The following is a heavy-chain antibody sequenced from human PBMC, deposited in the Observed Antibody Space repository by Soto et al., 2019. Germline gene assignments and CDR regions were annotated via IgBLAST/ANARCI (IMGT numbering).Heavy chain of an antibody. Sequence: QVQLQESGPGLVKPSGTLSLTCAVSGGSISSSNWWSWVRQPPGKGLEWIGEIYHSGNTNYNPSLKSRVPISVDKSKNQFSLKLSSVTAADTAVYYCARVSGSYYYAMDVWGQGTTVTVSS. CDR3: ARVSGSYYYAMDV. V-gene: IGHV4-4*02. CDR1: GGSISSSNW. J-gene: IGHJ6*02. CDR2: IYHSGNT. D-gene: IGHD1-26*01.